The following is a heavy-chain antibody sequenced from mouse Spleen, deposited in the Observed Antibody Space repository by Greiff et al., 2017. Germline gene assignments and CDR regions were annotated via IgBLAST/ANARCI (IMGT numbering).Heavy chain of an antibody. V-gene: IGHV5-12*02. Sequence: EVKLVESGGGLVQPGGSLKLSCATSGFTFSDYYMYWVRQTPEKRLEWVAYISNGGGSTYYPDTVKGRFTISRDNAKNTLYLQMSRLKSEDTAMYYCARGIHYYGFFDYWGQGTTLTVSS. CDR2: ISNGGGST. CDR1: GFTFSDYY. D-gene: IGHD1-2*01. J-gene: IGHJ2*01. CDR3: ARGIHYYGFFDY.